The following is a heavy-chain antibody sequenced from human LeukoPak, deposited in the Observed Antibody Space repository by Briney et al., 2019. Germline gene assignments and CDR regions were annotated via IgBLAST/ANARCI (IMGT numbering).Heavy chain of an antibody. J-gene: IGHJ4*02. V-gene: IGHV3-21*01. CDR1: GFTFSSYS. D-gene: IGHD4-17*01. CDR2: ISSSSSYI. Sequence: GGSLRLSCAASGFTFSSYSMKWVRQAPGKGLEWVSSISSSSSYIYYADSVKGRFTISRDNAKNSLYLQMNSLRAEDTAVYYCASHDYGDYVFDYWGQGTLVTVSS. CDR3: ASHDYGDYVFDY.